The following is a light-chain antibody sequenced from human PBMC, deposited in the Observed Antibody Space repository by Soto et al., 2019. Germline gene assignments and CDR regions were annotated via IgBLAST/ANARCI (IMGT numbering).Light chain of an antibody. CDR2: DAS. CDR1: QSISTW. V-gene: IGKV1-5*01. CDR3: QQYNSYSPT. Sequence: IQMTQSPSTPSASVGDRVNTTRRASQSISTWIAWYQQRPGKAPKLLIYDASSLESGIPSRFSGSGSETEFTLTISGLQPGDSATYYCQQYNSYSPTFGQGTKVDIK. J-gene: IGKJ1*01.